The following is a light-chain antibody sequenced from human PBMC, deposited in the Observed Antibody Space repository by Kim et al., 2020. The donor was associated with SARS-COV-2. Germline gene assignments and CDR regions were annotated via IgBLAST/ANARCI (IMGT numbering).Light chain of an antibody. CDR3: ISFTGGKYA. Sequence: GQSVTTPCTGTSRDVGSHDYVSWYQQHPGKVPKLMIYDVTKRPSGVPDRFSGSKSGNTASLIVSGLQAEDEADYYCISFTGGKYAFGTGTKVTVL. V-gene: IGLV2-8*01. CDR2: DVT. J-gene: IGLJ1*01. CDR1: SRDVGSHDY.